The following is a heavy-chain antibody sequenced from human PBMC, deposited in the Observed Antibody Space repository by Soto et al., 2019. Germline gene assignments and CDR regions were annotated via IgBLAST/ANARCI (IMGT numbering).Heavy chain of an antibody. Sequence: QVHLVQSGAEVKKPGSSVKVSGKASGGNFRSESINWVRQAPGQGLEWMGGIIPFFGTSDYAQKFQGRLTITADESTTTAYMELSSLRSQDTAVYYCARGHEFGGNSDASDIWGQGTMVIVSS. CDR3: ARGHEFGGNSDASDI. V-gene: IGHV1-69*12. J-gene: IGHJ3*02. CDR2: IIPFFGTS. CDR1: GGNFRSES. D-gene: IGHD2-21*02.